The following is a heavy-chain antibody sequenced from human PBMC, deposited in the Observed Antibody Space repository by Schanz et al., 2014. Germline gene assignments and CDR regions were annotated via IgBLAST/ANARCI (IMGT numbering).Heavy chain of an antibody. J-gene: IGHJ6*02. Sequence: QVQLVQSGAEVKKPGASVKVSCKASGYTFTDYHIHWVRQAPGQGLEWMGWINPNSGGTNYAQKFQGRVTMTRDTSISTAYMELSRLKSDDTAVYYCARERGRGYCSRTSCSKDYGMDVWGQGTTVTVSS. CDR1: GYTFTDYH. D-gene: IGHD2-2*01. CDR2: INPNSGGT. V-gene: IGHV1-2*02. CDR3: ARERGRGYCSRTSCSKDYGMDV.